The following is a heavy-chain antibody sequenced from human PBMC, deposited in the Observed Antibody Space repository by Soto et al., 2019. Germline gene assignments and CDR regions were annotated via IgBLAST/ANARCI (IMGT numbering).Heavy chain of an antibody. V-gene: IGHV4-34*01. J-gene: IGHJ5*02. Sequence: SETLSLTCAVYGGSFSGYYWSCIRQPPWKGLEWIGEINHSGSTNYNPSLKSRVTISVDTSKNQFSLKLSSVTAADTAVYYCARCRRLLSWGTNWSDPWGQGTLVTVSS. CDR2: INHSGST. CDR3: ARCRRLLSWGTNWSDP. CDR1: GGSFSGYY. D-gene: IGHD2-2*01.